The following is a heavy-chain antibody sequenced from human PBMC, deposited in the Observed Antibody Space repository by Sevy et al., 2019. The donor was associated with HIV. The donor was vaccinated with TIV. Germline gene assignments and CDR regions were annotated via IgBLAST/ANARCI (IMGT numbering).Heavy chain of an antibody. J-gene: IGHJ4*02. D-gene: IGHD6-13*01. CDR3: ARGPSATAAGRFDS. CDR1: GFTFSSYW. Sequence: GGSLRLSCAASGFTFSSYWINWVRQAPGEGLEWVANINQGGNQKHYMDSVKGRFTISRDNAENAVYLQMNSLRVEDTAVYYCARGPSATAAGRFDSWGQGTLVTVSS. CDR2: INQGGNQK. V-gene: IGHV3-7*01.